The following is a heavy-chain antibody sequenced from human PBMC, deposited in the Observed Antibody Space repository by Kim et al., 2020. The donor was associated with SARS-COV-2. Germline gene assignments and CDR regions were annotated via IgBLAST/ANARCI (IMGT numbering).Heavy chain of an antibody. J-gene: IGHJ6*01. CDR1: GGSVSSDNYY. CDR2: IYYSGTT. CDR3: ARSRDTSGYYRGMDV. D-gene: IGHD3-22*01. Sequence: SETLSLTCTVSGGSVSSDNYYWSWIRQPPGKGLEWIGYIYYSGTTNYNPSLKSRVTISVDTSKNQFSLKLSSVTAADTAVYCWARSRDTSGYYRGMDVWG. V-gene: IGHV4-61*01.